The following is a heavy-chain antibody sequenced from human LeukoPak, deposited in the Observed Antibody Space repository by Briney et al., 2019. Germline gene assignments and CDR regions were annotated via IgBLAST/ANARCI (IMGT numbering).Heavy chain of an antibody. CDR1: GFTFSSYG. V-gene: IGHV3-23*01. J-gene: IGHJ6*04. CDR3: AELGITMIGGV. Sequence: GGSLRLSCAASGFTFSSYGMSWVRQTPGKGLEWVSGISGSGGSTYYADSVKGRFTISRDNAKNSLYLQMNSLRAEDTAVYYCAELGITMIGGVWGKGTTVTISS. CDR2: ISGSGGST. D-gene: IGHD3-10*02.